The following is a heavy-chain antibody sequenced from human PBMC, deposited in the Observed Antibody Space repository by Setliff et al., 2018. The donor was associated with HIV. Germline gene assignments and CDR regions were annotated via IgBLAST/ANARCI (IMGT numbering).Heavy chain of an antibody. Sequence: LRLSCAASGFTFSSYAMTWVRQAPGKGLEWVSGISASGGSTSYADSVKGRFTISRDNAKNTLYLQMNSLRAEDTAVYYCAREEGDSSGLPFDYWGQGTLVTVSS. CDR3: AREEGDSSGLPFDY. CDR1: GFTFSSYA. CDR2: ISASGGST. V-gene: IGHV3-23*01. D-gene: IGHD3-22*01. J-gene: IGHJ4*02.